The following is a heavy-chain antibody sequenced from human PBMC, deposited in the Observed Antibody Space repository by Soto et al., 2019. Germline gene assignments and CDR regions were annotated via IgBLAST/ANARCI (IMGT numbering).Heavy chain of an antibody. V-gene: IGHV3-23*01. CDR2: ISGSGGTT. J-gene: IGHJ6*03. CDR3: AKDPTPFNWNSYYYYSYMDV. D-gene: IGHD1-20*01. CDR1: GFTFSSYA. Sequence: EVQLLESGGGLVQPGGSLRLSCAASGFTFSSYAMSWVRQAPGKGLEWVSGISGSGGTTYYADSVKGRFTISRDNSKNPLYLQVNSLRAEDTAVYYCAKDPTPFNWNSYYYYSYMDVWGKGTTVTVSS.